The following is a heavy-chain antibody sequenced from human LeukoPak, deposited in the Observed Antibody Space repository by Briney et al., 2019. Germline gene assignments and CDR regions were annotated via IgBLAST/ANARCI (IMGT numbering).Heavy chain of an antibody. V-gene: IGHV4-34*01. J-gene: IGHJ6*02. CDR2: INYSGST. Sequence: SETLSLTCAVYGGSFSGYYWSWIRQPPGKGLEWIGEINYSGSTSYNPSLKSRVTISVDTSKNQFSLKLSSVTAADTAVYYCATNPKANYYGSGSRYYYYGMDVWGQGTLVTVSS. CDR3: ATNPKANYYGSGSRYYYYGMDV. D-gene: IGHD3-10*01. CDR1: GGSFSGYY.